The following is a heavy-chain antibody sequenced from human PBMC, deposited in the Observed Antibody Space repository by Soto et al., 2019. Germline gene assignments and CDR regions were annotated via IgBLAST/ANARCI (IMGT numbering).Heavy chain of an antibody. Sequence: QVQLQQWGAGLLKPSETLSLTCAVYGGSFSGYYWSWIRQPPGKGLEWIGEINHSGSTNYNPSLKSRGTLSVAPSKNQFTLKLSSVTAADTAVYYCARGRGLWRGYSGYAFDYWGQGTLVTVSS. V-gene: IGHV4-34*01. J-gene: IGHJ4*02. CDR2: INHSGST. D-gene: IGHD5-12*01. CDR3: ARGRGLWRGYSGYAFDY. CDR1: GGSFSGYY.